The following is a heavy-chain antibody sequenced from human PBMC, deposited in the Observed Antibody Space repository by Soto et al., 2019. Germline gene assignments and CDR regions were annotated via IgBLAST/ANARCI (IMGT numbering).Heavy chain of an antibody. D-gene: IGHD2-15*01. CDR2: INHSGST. Sequence: SETLSLTCAVYGGSFSGYYWSWIRQPPGRGLEWIGEINHSGSTNYNPSLKSRVTISVDTSKNQFSLKLSSVTAADTAVYYCARVDCSGGSCYWSLDYWGQGTLVTVSS. CDR1: GGSFSGYY. V-gene: IGHV4-34*01. CDR3: ARVDCSGGSCYWSLDY. J-gene: IGHJ4*02.